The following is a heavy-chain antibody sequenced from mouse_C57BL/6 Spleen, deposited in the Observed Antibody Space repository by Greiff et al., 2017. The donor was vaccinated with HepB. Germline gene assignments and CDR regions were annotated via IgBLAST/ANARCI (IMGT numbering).Heavy chain of an antibody. CDR1: GYTFTSYW. D-gene: IGHD3-3*01. V-gene: IGHV1-64*01. Sequence: VQLQQPGAELVKPGASVKLSCKASGYTFTSYWMHWVKPRPGQGLEWIGMIHPNSGSTNYNKKFKSKATLTVDKSSSTAYMQLRSLTSEDSAVYYCARRGPLDYWGQGTTLTVSS. CDR3: ARRGPLDY. CDR2: IHPNSGST. J-gene: IGHJ2*01.